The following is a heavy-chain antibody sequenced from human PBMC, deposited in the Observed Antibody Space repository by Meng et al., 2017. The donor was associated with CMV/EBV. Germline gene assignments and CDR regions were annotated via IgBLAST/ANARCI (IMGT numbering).Heavy chain of an antibody. D-gene: IGHD2-2*01. J-gene: IGHJ4*02. CDR2: IYWNDDK. CDR3: AHAPLGYCSSTSCYPTGFDY. V-gene: IGHV2-5*01. CDR1: GFSLSTSGVG. Sequence: SGPTLVKPTQTLMLICTFSGFSLSTSGVGVGWIRQPPGKALEWLALIYWNDDKRYSPSLKSRLTITKDTSKNQVVLTMTNMDPVDTATYYCAHAPLGYCSSTSCYPTGFDYWGQGTLVTVSS.